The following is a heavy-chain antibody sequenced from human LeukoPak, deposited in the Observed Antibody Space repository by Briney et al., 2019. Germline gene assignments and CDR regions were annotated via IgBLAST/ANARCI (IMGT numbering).Heavy chain of an antibody. CDR2: INVDGSVK. Sequence: GGSLRLSCAASGFTFSNYWMHWVRQVPGKGLVWVSRINVDGSVKSYADSVKGRFTTSRDNAKNTVSLQMNSLRAEDTAVYYCVRDLILVDTPGDDFDYWGQGALVTVSS. J-gene: IGHJ4*02. D-gene: IGHD4-23*01. CDR1: GFTFSNYW. V-gene: IGHV3-74*01. CDR3: VRDLILVDTPGDDFDY.